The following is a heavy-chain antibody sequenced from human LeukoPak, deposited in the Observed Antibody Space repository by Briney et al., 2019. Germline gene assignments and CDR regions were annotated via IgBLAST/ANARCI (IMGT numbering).Heavy chain of an antibody. Sequence: GGSLRLSCAASGFTVSNNYMTWVRQAPGKGLEWDSVIDSGSNTYYTDSVKGRFTISRDNSQNTLYLQMNGLRAEDTAIYYCARATIIIMRGIISHIFDYWGQGTLVTVSS. CDR3: ARATIIIMRGIISHIFDY. D-gene: IGHD3-10*01. CDR1: GFTVSNNY. J-gene: IGHJ4*02. CDR2: IDSGSNT. V-gene: IGHV3-53*01.